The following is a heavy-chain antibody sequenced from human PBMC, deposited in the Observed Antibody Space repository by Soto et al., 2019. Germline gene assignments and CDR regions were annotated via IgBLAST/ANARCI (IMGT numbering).Heavy chain of an antibody. Sequence: PSETLSLTCTASGGSIRSGGYYWSWDRQNQRRGLEGTGNIYYSGNNYYNPALKSRLTISVDTSKNQFSLNLSSVTAADTAVYYGASVHLMATAGTAHHYYCLDVWGQGTTVTVSS. J-gene: IGHJ6*02. V-gene: IGHV4-31*03. CDR2: IYYSGNN. CDR3: ASVHLMATAGTAHHYYCLDV. CDR1: GGSIRSGGYY. D-gene: IGHD2-8*01.